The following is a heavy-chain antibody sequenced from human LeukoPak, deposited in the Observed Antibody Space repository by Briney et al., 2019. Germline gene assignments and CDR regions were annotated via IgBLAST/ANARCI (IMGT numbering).Heavy chain of an antibody. CDR1: GGSISSYY. V-gene: IGHV4-59*01. CDR3: AGVRYRGYYFDY. CDR2: IYYSGST. J-gene: IGHJ4*02. Sequence: SETLSLTCTVSGGSISSYYWSWIRQPPGKGLEWIGYIYYSGSTNYNPSLKSRVTISVDTSKNQFSLKLSSVTAADTAVYYCAGVRYRGYYFDYWGQGTLVTVSS. D-gene: IGHD3-10*01.